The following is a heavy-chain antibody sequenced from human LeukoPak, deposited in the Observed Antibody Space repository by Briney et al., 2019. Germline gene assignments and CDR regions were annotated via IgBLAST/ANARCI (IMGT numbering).Heavy chain of an antibody. CDR1: GFSFSIYF. CDR3: AGGGDFDY. V-gene: IGHV3-21*01. CDR2: ISRTSEYI. Sequence: GGSLRLSCAASGFSFSIYFMNWVRQAPGKGLEWVSSISRTSEYIHYADSVRGRFAISRDNAKNSEYLQMNSLRAEDTAVYFCAGGGDFDYWGQGILVTVSA. J-gene: IGHJ4*02. D-gene: IGHD3-16*01.